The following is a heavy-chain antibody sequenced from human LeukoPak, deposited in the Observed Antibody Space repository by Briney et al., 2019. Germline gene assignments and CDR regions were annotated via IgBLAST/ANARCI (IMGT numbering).Heavy chain of an antibody. CDR1: GYTFTGYY. Sequence: ASVKVSCKASGYTFTGYYMHWVRQPPGQGLEWMGRINPDSGGTNYAQKFQGRVTMTRDTSISTAYMELRRLRSDDTAVYYCAREPATMVRGVLLGRFDPWGQGTLVTVSS. CDR2: INPDSGGT. V-gene: IGHV1-2*06. J-gene: IGHJ5*02. D-gene: IGHD3-10*01. CDR3: AREPATMVRGVLLGRFDP.